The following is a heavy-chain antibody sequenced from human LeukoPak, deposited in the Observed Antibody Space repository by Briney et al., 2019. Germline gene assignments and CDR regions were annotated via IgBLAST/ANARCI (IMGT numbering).Heavy chain of an antibody. J-gene: IGHJ4*02. D-gene: IGHD3-9*01. CDR3: VKDRSDILTGPGSN. CDR2: ISGNGGST. CDR1: GFTFSSYA. V-gene: IGHV3-64D*06. Sequence: PGGPLRLSCSASGFTFSSYAMHWVRQAPGKGLEYVSAISGNGGSTYYADSVKGRFTISRDNSKNTLYLQMSSLRAEDTAVYYCVKDRSDILTGPGSNWGQGTLVTVSS.